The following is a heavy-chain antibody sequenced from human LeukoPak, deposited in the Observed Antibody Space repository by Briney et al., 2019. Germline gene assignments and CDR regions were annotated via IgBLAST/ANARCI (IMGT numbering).Heavy chain of an antibody. D-gene: IGHD6-19*01. Sequence: GGSLRLSCAASGFTFSSYGLHWVRQAPGKGLEWVAVIWYDGSNKYYADSVKGRFTISRDNSKNTLYLQMNSLRAEDTAVYYCANDYGSGWYYYFDYWGQGTLVTVSS. CDR3: ANDYGSGWYYYFDY. V-gene: IGHV3-33*06. CDR2: IWYDGSNK. J-gene: IGHJ4*02. CDR1: GFTFSSYG.